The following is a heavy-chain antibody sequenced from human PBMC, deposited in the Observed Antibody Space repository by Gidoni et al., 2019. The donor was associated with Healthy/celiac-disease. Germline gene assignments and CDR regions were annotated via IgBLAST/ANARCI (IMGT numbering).Heavy chain of an antibody. J-gene: IGHJ5*02. Sequence: VQPVQSGAEVKKPGSSVKVSCTASGGTFSSYAISWVRQAPGQGLEWMGGIIPIFGTANYAQKFQGRVTITADKSTSTAYMGLSSLRSEDTAVYYCARGWVGNSGFGWFDPWGQGTLVTVSS. D-gene: IGHD3-16*01. CDR1: GGTFSSYA. CDR2: IIPIFGTA. V-gene: IGHV1-69*06. CDR3: ARGWVGNSGFGWFDP.